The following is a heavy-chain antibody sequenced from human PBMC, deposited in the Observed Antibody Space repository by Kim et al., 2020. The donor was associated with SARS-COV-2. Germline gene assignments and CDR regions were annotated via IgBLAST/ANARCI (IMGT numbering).Heavy chain of an antibody. V-gene: IGHV4-39*01. CDR2: IYYSGST. CDR1: GGSISSSSYY. Sequence: SETLSLTCTVSGGSISSSSYYWGWIRQPPGKGLEWIGSIYYSGSTYYNPSLKSRVTISVDTSKNQFSLKLSSVTAADTAVYYCARHRIAVAGFNYWGQGTLVTVSS. D-gene: IGHD6-19*01. J-gene: IGHJ4*02. CDR3: ARHRIAVAGFNY.